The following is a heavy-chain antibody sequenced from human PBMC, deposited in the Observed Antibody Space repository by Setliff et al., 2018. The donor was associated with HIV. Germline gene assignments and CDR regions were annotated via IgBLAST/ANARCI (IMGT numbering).Heavy chain of an antibody. Sequence: SVKVSCKASGYTFTSYGISWVRQAPGQGLEWMGGIIPIFGTANYAQKFQGRVTITADESTSTAYMELSSLRSEDTAVYYCARELVDDSSGYYNWFDPWGQGTLVTVSS. CDR1: GYTFTSYG. CDR2: IIPIFGTA. CDR3: ARELVDDSSGYYNWFDP. D-gene: IGHD3-22*01. J-gene: IGHJ5*02. V-gene: IGHV1-69*13.